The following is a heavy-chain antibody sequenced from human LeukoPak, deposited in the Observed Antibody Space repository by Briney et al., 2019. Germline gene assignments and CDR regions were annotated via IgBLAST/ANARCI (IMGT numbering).Heavy chain of an antibody. J-gene: IGHJ4*02. V-gene: IGHV3-74*03. CDR1: GFSFRSYF. Sequence: PGGSLRLSCAASGFSFRSYFMYWVRRAPGKGLVWVSRINTDGRDTEYADSVKGRFTISRDNAKNTLYMQMNSLREEDTAVYYCVAYNWNYPDYWGQGTLVTVSS. CDR3: VAYNWNYPDY. D-gene: IGHD1-7*01. CDR2: INTDGRDT.